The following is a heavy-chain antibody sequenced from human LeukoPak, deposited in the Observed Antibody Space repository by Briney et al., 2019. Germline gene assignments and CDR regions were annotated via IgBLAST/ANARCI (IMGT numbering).Heavy chain of an antibody. V-gene: IGHV1-2*02. Sequence: ASVKVSCKASGYTFTDDYVHWVRQAPGQGLEWMGWINPNSGVTNYAQKFQGRVTMTRDTSSSTAYMELSSLRSADTAVYYCASEYKYDSSGANAFDIWGQGTMVTVSS. CDR2: INPNSGVT. CDR3: ASEYKYDSSGANAFDI. CDR1: GYTFTDDY. D-gene: IGHD3-22*01. J-gene: IGHJ3*02.